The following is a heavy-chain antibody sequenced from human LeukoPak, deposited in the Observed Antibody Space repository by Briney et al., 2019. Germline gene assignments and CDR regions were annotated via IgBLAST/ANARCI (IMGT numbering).Heavy chain of an antibody. CDR2: IKSKTDGGTT. J-gene: IGHJ4*02. Sequence: PGGSLRLSCAASGFTFSNAWMSWVRQAPGKGLEWVGRIKSKTDGGTTDYAAPVKGRFTISRDDSKNTLYLQMNSLNTEDTAVYYCTTPWIGDHVITSEYWGQGTLVTVSS. CDR1: GFTFSNAW. D-gene: IGHD2-2*03. CDR3: TTPWIGDHVITSEY. V-gene: IGHV3-15*01.